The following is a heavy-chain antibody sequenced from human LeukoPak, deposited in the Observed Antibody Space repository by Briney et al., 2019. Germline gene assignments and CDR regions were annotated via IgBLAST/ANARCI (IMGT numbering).Heavy chain of an antibody. D-gene: IGHD3-22*01. J-gene: IGHJ4*02. CDR3: AKGLGTSGYHDY. V-gene: IGHV3-23*01. Sequence: GGSMRLSCAASGFPFSNYAMTWVRQAPGKGLERVSGIRDSGDRTSYADSVKGRYTISRDNSKNMLYLQMNSLRVEDTALYYCAKGLGTSGYHDYWGQGTLVTVSS. CDR1: GFPFSNYA. CDR2: IRDSGDRT.